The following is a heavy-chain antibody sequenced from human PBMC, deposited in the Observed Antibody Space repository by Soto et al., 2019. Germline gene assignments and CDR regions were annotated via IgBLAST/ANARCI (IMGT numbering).Heavy chain of an antibody. J-gene: IGHJ6*02. CDR2: ISTDGTNT. Sequence: EVQLVESGGGLVQPARSLRLACAAYGFSLSSYWMHWYRQAPGKGLVWVSRISTDGTNTSYAASVKRRFAISRDNANSVVELLMSSLQAEETAVYYCARDPLIGNTDYGLDVWGQGTTVTVSS. D-gene: IGHD1-7*01. V-gene: IGHV3-74*01. CDR3: ARDPLIGNTDYGLDV. CDR1: GFSLSSYW.